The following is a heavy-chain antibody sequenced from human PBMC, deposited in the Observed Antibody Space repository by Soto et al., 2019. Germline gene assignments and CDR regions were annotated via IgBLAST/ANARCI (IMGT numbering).Heavy chain of an antibody. CDR2: IYSGGST. CDR3: ASDKKVYYYMDV. J-gene: IGHJ6*03. V-gene: IGHV3-66*01. Sequence: EVQLVESGGGLVQPGGSLRLSCAASGFTVSSNYMSWVRQAPGKGLEWVSVIYSGGSTYYADFVKGRFTISRDDSKNTLYPQMNNLRAEDTALYYCASDKKVYYYMDVWGKGTTVTVSS. CDR1: GFTVSSNY.